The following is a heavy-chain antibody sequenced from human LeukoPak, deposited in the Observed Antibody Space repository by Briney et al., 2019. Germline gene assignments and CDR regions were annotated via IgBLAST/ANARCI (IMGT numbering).Heavy chain of an antibody. CDR1: GGSISSYY. D-gene: IGHD1-26*01. J-gene: IGHJ4*02. CDR3: AKGLLWTFFDY. CDR2: IYTSGST. Sequence: SETLSLTCTVSGGSISSYYWSWIRQPAGKGLEWIGRIYTSGSTNYNPSLKSRVTISVDTSKNQFSLKLSSVTAADTAVYYCAKGLLWTFFDYWGQGTLVTVSS. V-gene: IGHV4-4*07.